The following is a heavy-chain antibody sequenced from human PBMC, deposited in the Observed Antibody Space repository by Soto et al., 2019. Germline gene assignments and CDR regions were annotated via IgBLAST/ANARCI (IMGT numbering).Heavy chain of an antibody. CDR1: GLTFSNAE. V-gene: IGHV3-15*07. J-gene: IGHJ5*02. CDR2: IRGKGDGGAT. D-gene: IGHD6-19*01. CDR3: TTSGGGSGWSS. Sequence: EVQLVESGGGLVKPGGSLRLSCAASGLTFSNAEMTWVRQAPGKGLEWVGRIRGKGDGGATDYAAPVKYRFIILRDDSENMVYLQMNSLKTEDTAVYYCTTSGGGSGWSSWGQGTLVTVSS.